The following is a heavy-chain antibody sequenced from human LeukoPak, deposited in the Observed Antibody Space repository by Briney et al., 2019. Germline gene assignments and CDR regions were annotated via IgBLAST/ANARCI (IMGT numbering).Heavy chain of an antibody. V-gene: IGHV3-66*01. CDR2: IYSGGST. CDR3: ARDKDYGGTPLGYWYFDL. D-gene: IGHD4-23*01. Sequence: GGSLRLSCAASEFTFSSFGMHWVRQAPGKGLEWVSVIYSGGSTYYADSVKGRFTISRDNSKNTLYLQMNSLRAEDTAVYYCARDKDYGGTPLGYWYFDLWGRGTLVTVSS. CDR1: EFTFSSFG. J-gene: IGHJ2*01.